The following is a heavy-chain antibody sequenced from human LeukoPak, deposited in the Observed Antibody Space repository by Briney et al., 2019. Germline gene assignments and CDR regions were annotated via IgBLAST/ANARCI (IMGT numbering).Heavy chain of an antibody. D-gene: IGHD4-11*01. Sequence: SETLSLTCTVSGGSISSSSYYWDWIRQPPGKGLEWIVSINHSGTTYYNPSLKNRVTTSVDTSKNQFSLKLSSVTAADTAVYYCARIVDYSRWFDPWGQGTLVSVSS. CDR3: ARIVDYSRWFDP. V-gene: IGHV4-39*07. J-gene: IGHJ5*02. CDR1: GGSISSSSYY. CDR2: INHSGTT.